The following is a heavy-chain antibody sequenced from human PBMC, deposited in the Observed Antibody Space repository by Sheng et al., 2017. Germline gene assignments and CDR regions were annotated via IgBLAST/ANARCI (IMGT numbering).Heavy chain of an antibody. V-gene: IGHV4-61*02. CDR3: ASFCSGGSCYSRLGFDP. J-gene: IGHJ5*02. CDR2: IYTSGST. Sequence: QVQLQESGPGLVKPSQTLSLTCTVSGGSISSGSYYWSWIRQPAGKGLEWIGRIYTSGSTNYNPSLKSRVTISVDTSKNQFSLKLSSVTAADTAVYYCASFCSGGSCYSRLGFDPWGQGTLVTVSS. D-gene: IGHD2-15*01. CDR1: GGSISSGSYY.